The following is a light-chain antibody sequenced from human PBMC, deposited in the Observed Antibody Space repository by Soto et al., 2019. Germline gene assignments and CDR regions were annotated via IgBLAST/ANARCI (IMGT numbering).Light chain of an antibody. CDR2: GAS. J-gene: IGKJ5*01. CDR3: QQYNGWPIT. CDR1: QSVSSN. V-gene: IGKV3D-15*01. Sequence: EVLMTQSPATLSVSPGERATLSCRASQSVSSNLAWYQQKPGQAPRLLIFGASSRATGIPDRFRGSGSGTDFTLSISRLEPEDFAVYYCQQYNGWPITFGQGTRLEIK.